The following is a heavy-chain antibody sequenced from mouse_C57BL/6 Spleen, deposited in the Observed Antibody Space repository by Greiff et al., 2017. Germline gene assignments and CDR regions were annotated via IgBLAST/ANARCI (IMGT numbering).Heavy chain of an antibody. J-gene: IGHJ1*03. Sequence: ESGPGLVKPSQSLSLTCSVTGYSITSGYYWNWIRQFPGNKLEWMGYISYDGSNNYNPSLKNRISITRDTSKNQFFLKLISVTTEDTATYYCARADGYHWYFDGWGTGTTVTVSS. D-gene: IGHD2-3*01. CDR2: ISYDGSN. CDR3: ARADGYHWYFDG. V-gene: IGHV3-6*01. CDR1: GYSITSGYY.